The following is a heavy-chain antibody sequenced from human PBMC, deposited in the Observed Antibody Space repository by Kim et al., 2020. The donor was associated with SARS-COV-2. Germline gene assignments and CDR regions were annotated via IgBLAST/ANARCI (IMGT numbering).Heavy chain of an antibody. V-gene: IGHV1-69*01. D-gene: IGHD2-15*01. CDR2: A. CDR3: AREVVKGYFDY. Sequence: AHYAQKFRGRVPITADESTSTAYMELSSRGSEDTAVYYCAREVVKGYFDYWGQGALVTVSS. J-gene: IGHJ4*02.